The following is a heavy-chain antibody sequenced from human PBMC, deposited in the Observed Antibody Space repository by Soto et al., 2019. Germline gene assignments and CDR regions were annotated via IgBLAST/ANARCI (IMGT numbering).Heavy chain of an antibody. J-gene: IGHJ6*02. V-gene: IGHV3-30-3*01. D-gene: IGHD4-4*01. CDR1: GFTFSSYA. Sequence: SLRLSCAASGFTFSSYAMHWVRQAPGKGLEWVAVISYDGSNKYYADSVKGRFTISRDNSKNTLYLQMNSLRAEDTAVYYCARSYSNYGSYYYYGMDVWGQGTTVTVSS. CDR2: ISYDGSNK. CDR3: ARSYSNYGSYYYYGMDV.